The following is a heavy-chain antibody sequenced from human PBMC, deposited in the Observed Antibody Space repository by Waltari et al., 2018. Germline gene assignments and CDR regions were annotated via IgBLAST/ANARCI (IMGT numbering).Heavy chain of an antibody. J-gene: IGHJ3*02. CDR1: GFSLTIYW. Sequence: EVSLVESGGDLAQPGESLRLSCAASGFSLTIYWMRWVRQVPGKGLEWVADINESGSKKYYVDSVKGRFTISRDNAKNSVDLQMNSLRVEDTAVYYCARDDNINGASDAFDIWGQGTMVTVSS. D-gene: IGHD2-8*01. CDR2: INESGSKK. CDR3: ARDDNINGASDAFDI. V-gene: IGHV3-7*01.